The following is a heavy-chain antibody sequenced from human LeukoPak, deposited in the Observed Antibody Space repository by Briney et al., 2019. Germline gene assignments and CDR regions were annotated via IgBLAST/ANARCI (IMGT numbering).Heavy chain of an antibody. Sequence: SVKVSCKASGSPFSTYGIIWVRQAPGQGLEWMGRIIPILGIANYAQKFQGRVTITADKSTSTAYMELSSLRSEDTAVYYCARPAYGDYPYYFDYWGQGTLVTVSS. CDR2: IIPILGIA. CDR3: ARPAYGDYPYYFDY. D-gene: IGHD4-17*01. CDR1: GSPFSTYG. V-gene: IGHV1-69*04. J-gene: IGHJ4*02.